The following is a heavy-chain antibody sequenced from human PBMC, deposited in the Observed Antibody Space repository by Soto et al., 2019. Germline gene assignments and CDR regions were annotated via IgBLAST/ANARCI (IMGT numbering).Heavy chain of an antibody. Sequence: ASVKVSCKASGYTFTSYYIHWVRQAPGQGLEWMGIIDPSGGSTTYAQKLQGRVTMTTDTSTSTAYMELRSLRSDDTAVYYCARVPVAVTHNWFDPWGQGTLVTVSS. V-gene: IGHV1-46*01. CDR2: IDPSGGST. D-gene: IGHD2-21*02. CDR3: ARVPVAVTHNWFDP. CDR1: GYTFTSYY. J-gene: IGHJ5*02.